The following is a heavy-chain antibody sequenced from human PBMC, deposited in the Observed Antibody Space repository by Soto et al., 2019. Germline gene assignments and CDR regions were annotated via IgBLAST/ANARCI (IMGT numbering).Heavy chain of an antibody. CDR1: GFTFSTYP. Sequence: PGGSLRLSCAASGFTFSTYPMSWVRQAPGKGLEWVAIIWHDGNNKYYADSVRGRFIISRDNSKNRLYLQMNSLRAEDTAVYYCASDLVGASDSYGLDVWGQGTPVTVSS. CDR2: IWHDGNNK. CDR3: ASDLVGASDSYGLDV. D-gene: IGHD1-26*01. J-gene: IGHJ6*02. V-gene: IGHV3-33*08.